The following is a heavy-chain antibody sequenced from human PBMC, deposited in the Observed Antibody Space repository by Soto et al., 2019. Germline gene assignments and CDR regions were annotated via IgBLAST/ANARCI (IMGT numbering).Heavy chain of an antibody. J-gene: IGHJ4*02. CDR3: ARGGWFGELLSFDY. V-gene: IGHV3-74*01. CDR2: INSDGSST. Sequence: EVQLVESGGGLVQPGGSLRLSCAASGFTFSSYWMHWVRQAPGKGLVWVSRINSDGSSTSYADSVKGRFTISRDNAQNTLYLQMNSLRAEDTAVYYCARGGWFGELLSFDYWGQGTLGTVSS. D-gene: IGHD3-10*01. CDR1: GFTFSSYW.